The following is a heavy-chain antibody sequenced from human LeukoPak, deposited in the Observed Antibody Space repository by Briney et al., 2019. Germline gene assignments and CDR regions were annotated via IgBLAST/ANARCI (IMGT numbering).Heavy chain of an antibody. D-gene: IGHD2-8*01. CDR1: EYTFTSYY. CDR3: ARAPSYRIVPEI. CDR2: INPNSGGT. V-gene: IGHV1-2*02. J-gene: IGHJ4*02. Sequence: ASVKVSCKASEYTFTSYYMHWVRQAPGQGLEWMGWINPNSGGTSYAQKFQGRVTMTRDTSSSTAYMELSRLRSDDTAVYYCARAPSYRIVPEIWGQGTLVTVSS.